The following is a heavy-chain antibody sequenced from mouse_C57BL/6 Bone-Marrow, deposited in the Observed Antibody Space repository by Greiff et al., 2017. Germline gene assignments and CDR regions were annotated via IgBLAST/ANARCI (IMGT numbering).Heavy chain of an antibody. V-gene: IGHV1-39*01. Sequence: VQLKQSGPELVKPGASVKISCKASGYSFTDYNMNWVKQSNGKRLEWIGVINPNYGTTSYNQKFKGKATLTVDQSYSTAYMQLNSLTSEDSAVYYCARGGGNDVFFYAMYYWGQGTPVTVSS. J-gene: IGHJ4*01. CDR2: INPNYGTT. CDR3: ARGGGNDVFFYAMYY. D-gene: IGHD2-2*01. CDR1: GYSFTDYN.